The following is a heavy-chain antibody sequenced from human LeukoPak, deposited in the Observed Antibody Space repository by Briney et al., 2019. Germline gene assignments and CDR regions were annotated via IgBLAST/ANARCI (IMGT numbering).Heavy chain of an antibody. Sequence: GGSLRLSCAASGFTFSSYSMNWVRQAPGKGLEWVSSISSSSNYIYYADSVKGRFTISRDNAKNSLYLQMNSLRAEDTAVYYCARDLYYGSGSYLDLYYYMDVWAKGPRSPSP. CDR3: ARDLYYGSGSYLDLYYYMDV. CDR2: ISSSSNYI. V-gene: IGHV3-21*01. J-gene: IGHJ6*03. CDR1: GFTFSSYS. D-gene: IGHD3-10*01.